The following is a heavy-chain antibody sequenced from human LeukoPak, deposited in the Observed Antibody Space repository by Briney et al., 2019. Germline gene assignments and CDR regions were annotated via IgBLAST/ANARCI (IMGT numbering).Heavy chain of an antibody. CDR1: GGSISSSSYY. Sequence: SETLSLTCTVSGGSISSSSYYWGWIRQPPGKGLEWIGSIYYSGSTYYNPSLKSRVTISVDTSKNQFSLKLSSVAAADTAVYYCASLGTAMVKSVGGFDYWGQGTLVTVSS. J-gene: IGHJ4*02. CDR2: IYYSGST. CDR3: ASLGTAMVKSVGGFDY. D-gene: IGHD5-18*01. V-gene: IGHV4-39*01.